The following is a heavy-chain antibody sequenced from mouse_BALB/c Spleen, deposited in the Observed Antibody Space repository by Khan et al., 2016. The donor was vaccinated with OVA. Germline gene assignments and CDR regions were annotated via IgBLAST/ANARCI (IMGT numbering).Heavy chain of an antibody. J-gene: IGHJ2*01. CDR1: GYTFTTYW. Sequence: QVQLKQSGAERAKPGASVKMSCKASGYTFTTYWMHWVKQRPGQGLVWIGYINPTSGYTDYNENFKDRATLSADKSSSTAFMQLSSLTSEDSAVYYCKRDRIDYWGQGTTLTVSS. CDR3: KRDRIDY. CDR2: INPTSGYT. V-gene: IGHV1-7*01.